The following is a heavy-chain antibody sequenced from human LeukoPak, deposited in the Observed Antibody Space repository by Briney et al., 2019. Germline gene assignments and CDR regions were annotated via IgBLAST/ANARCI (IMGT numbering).Heavy chain of an antibody. CDR2: IIPIFGTA. Sequence: SVKVSCKASGGTFSSYAISWVRQAPGQGLEWMGGIIPIFGTANYAQKFQGRVTITADKSTSTAYMELNSLRAEDTAMYYCARRAGDYSHPYDYWGQGTLVTVSS. V-gene: IGHV1-69*06. CDR1: GGTFSSYA. CDR3: ARRAGDYSHPYDY. J-gene: IGHJ4*02. D-gene: IGHD3-22*01.